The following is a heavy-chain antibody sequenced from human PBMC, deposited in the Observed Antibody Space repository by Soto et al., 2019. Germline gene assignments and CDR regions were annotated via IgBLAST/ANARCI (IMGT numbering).Heavy chain of an antibody. Sequence: GESLKISCKGSAYSFTSYWIGWVRQMPGKGLEWMGIIYPGDSDTRYSPSFQGQVTISADKSISTAYLQWSSLKASDAAMYYCARRRAGSGGYYTWYYYYGMDVRGQGTTVTVSS. CDR2: IYPGDSDT. CDR3: ARRRAGSGGYYTWYYYYGMDV. V-gene: IGHV5-51*01. D-gene: IGHD3-10*01. CDR1: AYSFTSYW. J-gene: IGHJ6*02.